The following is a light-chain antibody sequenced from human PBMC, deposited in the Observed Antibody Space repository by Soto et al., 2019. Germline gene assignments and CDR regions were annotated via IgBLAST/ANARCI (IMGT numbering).Light chain of an antibody. Sequence: EIVMTQSPATLSVSPWERAALSCRASQSVSSNLAWYQQKPGQAPRLLLYDASNRATGIPARFSGRGSGTDFTLTLSSLEPEDFAVYFCQHRSSWPPWTFGQGTKVDIK. CDR1: QSVSSN. V-gene: IGKV3-11*01. J-gene: IGKJ1*01. CDR3: QHRSSWPPWT. CDR2: DAS.